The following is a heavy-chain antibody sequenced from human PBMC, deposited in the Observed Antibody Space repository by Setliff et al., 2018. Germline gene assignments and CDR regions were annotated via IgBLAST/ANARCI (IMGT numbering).Heavy chain of an antibody. CDR1: GDTFSSSA. Sequence: SVKVSCKASGDTFSSSAISWVRQAPGQGLEWMGGIIPIFGTANYAQKFQGRVTITADESTSTAYMELSSLRSEDTAVYYCARDREYCSRTSCYIDYWGQGALVTVSS. V-gene: IGHV1-69*13. D-gene: IGHD2-2*02. J-gene: IGHJ4*02. CDR2: IIPIFGTA. CDR3: ARDREYCSRTSCYIDY.